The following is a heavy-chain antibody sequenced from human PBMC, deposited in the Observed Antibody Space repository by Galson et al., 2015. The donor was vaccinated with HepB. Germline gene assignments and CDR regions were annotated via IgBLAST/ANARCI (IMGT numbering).Heavy chain of an antibody. V-gene: IGHV3-66*01. Sequence: SLRLSCAASGFTVSSNYMSWVRQAPGKGLEWVSVIYSGGSTYYADSVKGRFTISRDNSKNTLYLQMNSLRAEDTAVYYCARVSAPGLELDYWGQGTLVTVSS. D-gene: IGHD1-1*01. CDR3: ARVSAPGLELDY. CDR2: IYSGGST. J-gene: IGHJ4*02. CDR1: GFTVSSNY.